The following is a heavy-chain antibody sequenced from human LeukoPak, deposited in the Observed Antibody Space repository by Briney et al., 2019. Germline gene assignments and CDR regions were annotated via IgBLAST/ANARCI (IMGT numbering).Heavy chain of an antibody. CDR1: GFTFSSYA. CDR3: GRDVSRGCSGGSCYPNY. J-gene: IGHJ4*02. V-gene: IGHV3-30-3*01. Sequence: PGRSLRLSCAASGFTFSSYAMHWVRQAPGKGLEWVAVISYDGSNKYYADSVKGRFTISRDNSKNTLYLQMNSLRAEDTAVYYCGRDVSRGCSGGSCYPNYWGQGTLVTVSS. CDR2: ISYDGSNK. D-gene: IGHD2-15*01.